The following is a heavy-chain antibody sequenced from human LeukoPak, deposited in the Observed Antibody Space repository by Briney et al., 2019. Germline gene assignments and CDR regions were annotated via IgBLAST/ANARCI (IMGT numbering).Heavy chain of an antibody. V-gene: IGHV3-21*01. CDR2: ISSSSSYI. D-gene: IGHD4-17*01. CDR3: ARDYGDYLDY. J-gene: IGHJ4*02. CDR1: GFTFSGYW. Sequence: GGSLRLSCAASGFTFSGYWMSWVRQAPGKGLEWVSSISSSSSYIYYADSVKGRFTISRDNAKNSLYLQMNSLRAEDTAVYYCARDYGDYLDYWGQGTLVTVSS.